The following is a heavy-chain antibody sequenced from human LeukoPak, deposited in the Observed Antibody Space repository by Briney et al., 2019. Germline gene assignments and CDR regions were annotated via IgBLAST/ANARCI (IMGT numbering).Heavy chain of an antibody. CDR1: GGSISSGDYY. J-gene: IGHJ4*02. CDR2: IYYSGST. V-gene: IGHV4-30-4*01. D-gene: IGHD3-22*01. Sequence: SETLSLTCTVSGGSISSGDYYWNWIRQPPGKGLEWIGYIYYSGSTYYNPSLKSRVTISVDTSKNQFSLKLSSVTAADTAVYYCARGYYYDSSGHDYWGQGTLVTVSS. CDR3: ARGYYYDSSGHDY.